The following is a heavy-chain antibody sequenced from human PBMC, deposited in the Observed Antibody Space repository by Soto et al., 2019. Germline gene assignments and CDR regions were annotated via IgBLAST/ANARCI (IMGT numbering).Heavy chain of an antibody. J-gene: IGHJ4*02. V-gene: IGHV1-3*04. CDR2: INTANGNT. CDR3: ARGSSWAQFDY. CDR1: GYTFTSYA. D-gene: IGHD6-13*01. Sequence: QVQLVQSGAEVKKPGASVKVSCKASGYTFTSYAMHWVRQAPGQRLEWMGSINTANGNTKYSQNFQGRVTISRDTSASIVYMQLSSLRSEDTAVFHYARGSSWAQFDYWGQGTLVTVSS.